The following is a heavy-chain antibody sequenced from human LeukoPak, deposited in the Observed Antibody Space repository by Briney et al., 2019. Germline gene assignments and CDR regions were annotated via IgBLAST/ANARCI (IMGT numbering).Heavy chain of an antibody. CDR3: ARGRGCSGGNCYYFDY. CDR1: GYTFTSYD. CDR2: MNPNSGNT. J-gene: IGHJ4*02. Sequence: ASVKVSCKASGYTFTSYDINWVRQATGQGLEWMGWMNPNSGNTGYAQKFQGRVTMTTNTSISTAYMELSSLRSEGTAVYYCARGRGCSGGNCYYFDYWGQGTLVTVSS. D-gene: IGHD2-15*01. V-gene: IGHV1-8*01.